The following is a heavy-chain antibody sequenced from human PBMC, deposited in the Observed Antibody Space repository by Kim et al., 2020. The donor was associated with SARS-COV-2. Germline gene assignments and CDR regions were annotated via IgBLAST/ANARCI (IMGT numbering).Heavy chain of an antibody. CDR2: FFKSGST. J-gene: IGHJ4*02. CDR1: GAPISSYY. D-gene: IGHD4-4*01. CDR3: ASWDYSDNAGLGR. Sequence: SETLSLTCTASGAPISSYYWVWVRQSPGKGLEWMATFFKSGSTSSNPSLKSRVTISADTSNNKFSLQLSSVTAADTAVYYCASWDYSDNAGLGRWGQGT. V-gene: IGHV4-59*13.